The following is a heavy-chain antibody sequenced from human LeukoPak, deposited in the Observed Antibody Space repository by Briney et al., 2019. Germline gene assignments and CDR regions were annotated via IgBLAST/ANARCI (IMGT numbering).Heavy chain of an antibody. CDR3: ARGYSSSWDQRSHYYFDY. D-gene: IGHD6-13*01. J-gene: IGHJ4*02. Sequence: GGSLRLSCAASGFTFSSYSMNWVRQAPGKGLEWVSSISSSSSYIYYADSVKGRFTISRDNAKNSPYLQMNSLRAEDTAVYYCARGYSSSWDQRSHYYFDYWGQGTLVTVSS. CDR1: GFTFSSYS. V-gene: IGHV3-21*01. CDR2: ISSSSSYI.